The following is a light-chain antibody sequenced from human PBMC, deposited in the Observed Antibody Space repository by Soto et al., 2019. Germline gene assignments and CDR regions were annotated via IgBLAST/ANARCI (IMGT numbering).Light chain of an antibody. CDR1: SSDVGAYNY. CDR3: CSYAGSYSWV. J-gene: IGLJ3*02. V-gene: IGLV2-11*01. Sequence: QSALTQPRSVSGSPGQSVTISCTGTSSDVGAYNYVSWYQHHPGKAPKVMIYDVSERPSGIPDRFSGSKSDNKASLTISGLLVEDEADYYCCSYAGSYSWVFGGGTKLTV. CDR2: DVS.